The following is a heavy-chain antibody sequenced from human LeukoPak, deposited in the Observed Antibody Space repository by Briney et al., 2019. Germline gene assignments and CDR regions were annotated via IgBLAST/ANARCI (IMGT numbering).Heavy chain of an antibody. CDR3: ARGRARDGSYPWFDS. V-gene: IGHV4-59*01. Sequence: SETLSLTCSVSGDSIGSYYWTWIRQPPGKGLGWIGYIYYGGSTNHSPSLKSRVSISVDTSNNQFSLQLRSVSAADTAIYYCARGRARDGSYPWFDSWGQGTLVTVSS. J-gene: IGHJ5*01. D-gene: IGHD3-16*02. CDR2: IYYGGST. CDR1: GDSIGSYY.